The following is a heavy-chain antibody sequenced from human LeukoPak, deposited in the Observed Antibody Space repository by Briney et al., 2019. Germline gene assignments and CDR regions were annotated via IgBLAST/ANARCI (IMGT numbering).Heavy chain of an antibody. D-gene: IGHD6-25*01. CDR3: ARVSATNAFDI. CDR2: ISSSSSYI. V-gene: IGHV3-21*01. Sequence: GGSLRLSCAASGFTFSSYSMNWVRQAPGKGLEWVSSISSSSSYIYYADSVKGRFTISRDNAKNSLYLQMNSLRAEDTAVYYCARVSATNAFDIWGQGTMVTVSP. J-gene: IGHJ3*02. CDR1: GFTFSSYS.